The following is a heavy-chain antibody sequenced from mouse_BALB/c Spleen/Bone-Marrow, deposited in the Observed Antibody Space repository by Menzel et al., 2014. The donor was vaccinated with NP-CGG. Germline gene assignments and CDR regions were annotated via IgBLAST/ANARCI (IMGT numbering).Heavy chain of an antibody. CDR1: RSRFRTSA. Sequence: LKLPSAASRSRFRTSAISLVFQSPEKRLEWVATINSGGSYTYYPDTVTGRFTISRDHAKNTLYLEMSSQRSEDAAIFYLTMRGPPRSTLFPYTTLFRSYW. J-gene: IGHJ3*01. V-gene: IGHV5-9-4*01. CDR2: INSGGSYT. CDR3: TMRGPPRSTLFPYTTLFRSY. D-gene: IGHD6-1*01.